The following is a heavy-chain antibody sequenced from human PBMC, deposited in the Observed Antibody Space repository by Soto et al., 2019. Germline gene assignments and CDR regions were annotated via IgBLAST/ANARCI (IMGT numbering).Heavy chain of an antibody. Sequence: EVHLVESGGGLVKPGGSLRLSCAVSGFTFSSCTMNLVRQAPGKGLEWVSSISPSSGHIYYADSVKGRFTISRDNAKNSLFLQMNSLGGEDTAVYYCSGCSGGACHKNYGMDVWGQGTTVTVSS. CDR2: ISPSSGHI. CDR1: GFTFSSCT. V-gene: IGHV3-21*06. J-gene: IGHJ6*02. CDR3: SGCSGGACHKNYGMDV. D-gene: IGHD2-15*01.